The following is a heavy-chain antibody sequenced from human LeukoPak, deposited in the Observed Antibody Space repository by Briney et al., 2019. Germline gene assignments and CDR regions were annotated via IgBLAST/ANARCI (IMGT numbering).Heavy chain of an antibody. CDR2: ISGSSHYT. J-gene: IGHJ4*02. V-gene: IGHV3-11*06. CDR3: ARVTLYGESALDY. CDR1: GFTFSDHY. Sequence: PGGPLRLSCAASGFTFSDHYMSWIRQAPGKGLEWASYISGSSHYTNTADSVKGRFTISRDNAKNSLFLQMNSLRTEDTAVYYCARVTLYGESALDYWGQGALVTVSS. D-gene: IGHD4-17*01.